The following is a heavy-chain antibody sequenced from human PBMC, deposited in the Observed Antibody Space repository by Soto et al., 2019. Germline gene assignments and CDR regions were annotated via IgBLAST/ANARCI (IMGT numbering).Heavy chain of an antibody. CDR2: IGTAGDT. J-gene: IGHJ2*01. Sequence: EVQLVESGGGLVQPGGSLRLSCAASGFTFSSYDMHWVRQATGKGLEWVSAIGTAGDTYYPGSVKGRFTISRENAKNSLYLQMNSVRAGDTAVYYCARDWGSYSRGSYWYFDLWGRGTLVTVSS. V-gene: IGHV3-13*01. CDR1: GFTFSSYD. CDR3: ARDWGSYSRGSYWYFDL. D-gene: IGHD3-10*01.